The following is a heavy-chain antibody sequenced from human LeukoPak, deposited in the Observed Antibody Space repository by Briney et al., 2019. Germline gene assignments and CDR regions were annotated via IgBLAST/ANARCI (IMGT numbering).Heavy chain of an antibody. CDR1: GFTFRSYW. CDR2: INGDGSST. CDR3: ARDTRYGDGYKY. Sequence: PGGSLRLSCAASGFTFRSYWMHWVRQAPGKGLAWVSRINGDGSSTSYEDSVKGRFTISRDNAKNTLYLQMKSLRAEDTAVYYCARDTRYGDGYKYWGQGTLVTVSS. D-gene: IGHD5-24*01. V-gene: IGHV3-74*01. J-gene: IGHJ4*02.